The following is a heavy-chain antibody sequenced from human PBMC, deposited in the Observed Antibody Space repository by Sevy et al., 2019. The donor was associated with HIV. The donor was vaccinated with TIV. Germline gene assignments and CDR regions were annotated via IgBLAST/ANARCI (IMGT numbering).Heavy chain of an antibody. V-gene: IGHV4-59*12. Sequence: SETLSLTCTVSGGSISAYYWSWLRQSPGKGLEYIGDIYYTGSTYYNPTLKSRVTISVDTSKNQFSLNLRSVTAVDTAVYYCAGAPPVRSGDDSLNWLDPWGQGILVTVSS. D-gene: IGHD5-12*01. J-gene: IGHJ5*02. CDR1: GGSISAYY. CDR2: IYYTGST. CDR3: AGAPPVRSGDDSLNWLDP.